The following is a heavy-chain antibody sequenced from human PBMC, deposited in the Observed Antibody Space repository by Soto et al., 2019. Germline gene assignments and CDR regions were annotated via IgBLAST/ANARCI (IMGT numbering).Heavy chain of an antibody. CDR3: ARGTNYYDSSGYYPYYFDY. CDR2: IYHSGST. D-gene: IGHD3-22*01. J-gene: IGHJ4*02. Sequence: PSETLSLTCAVSGGSISSGGYSWSWIRQPPGKGLEWIGYIYHSGSTYYNPSLKSRVTISVDRSKNQFSLKLSSVTAADTAVYYCARGTNYYDSSGYYPYYFDYWGQGPLVTV. V-gene: IGHV4-30-2*01. CDR1: GGSISSGGYS.